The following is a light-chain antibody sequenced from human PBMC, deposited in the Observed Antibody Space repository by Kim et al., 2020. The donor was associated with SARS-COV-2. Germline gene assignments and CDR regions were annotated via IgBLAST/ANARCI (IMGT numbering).Light chain of an antibody. CDR3: QVWDRSSDHYV. J-gene: IGLJ1*01. Sequence: APGKTARITWGGNNIGSKGVHWYQQKPGQAPVLVIYYDSDRPSGIPERFSGSNSGNTATLTISRVEAGDEADYYCQVWDRSSDHYVFGTGTKVTVL. V-gene: IGLV3-21*04. CDR1: NIGSKG. CDR2: YDS.